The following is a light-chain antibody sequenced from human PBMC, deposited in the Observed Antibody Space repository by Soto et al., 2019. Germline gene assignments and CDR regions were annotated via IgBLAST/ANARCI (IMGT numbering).Light chain of an antibody. CDR2: DAS. Sequence: DILMTKSPDSLAVSLSERATLAFRASQSVSSYLAWYQQKPGQAPRLLIYDASNRATGIPARFSGSGSGTDFALTISSLEPEDFAVYYCQQRSNWRTFGQGTRLEIK. J-gene: IGKJ5*01. V-gene: IGKV3-11*01. CDR3: QQRSNWRT. CDR1: QSVSSY.